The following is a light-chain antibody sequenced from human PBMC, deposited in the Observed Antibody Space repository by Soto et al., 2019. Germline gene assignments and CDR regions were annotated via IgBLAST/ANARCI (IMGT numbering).Light chain of an antibody. CDR2: GAS. V-gene: IGKV3-15*01. J-gene: IGKJ2*03. CDR1: QSVSSN. CDR3: QQCYSYYS. Sequence: EIVMTQSPATLSVSPGERATLSCRASQSVSSNLAWYQQKPGQAPRLLIYGASTRATGIPARFSGSGSGTEFTLTISSLQPDDSATYYCQQCYSYYSFGQGTKLEIK.